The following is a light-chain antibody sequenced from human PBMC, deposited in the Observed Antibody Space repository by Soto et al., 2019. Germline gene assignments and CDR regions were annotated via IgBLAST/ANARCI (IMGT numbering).Light chain of an antibody. CDR1: QSVSSNY. Sequence: EIVLTQSPGTLSLSPGERATLSCRASQSVSSNYLAWYQQKPGQAPRLLIYGASSRATGIPDRFSGSGSGTDFTLTISRLEPEDVAVYYCQQYGSSLFTFGPGTKVDIK. J-gene: IGKJ3*01. V-gene: IGKV3-20*01. CDR2: GAS. CDR3: QQYGSSLFT.